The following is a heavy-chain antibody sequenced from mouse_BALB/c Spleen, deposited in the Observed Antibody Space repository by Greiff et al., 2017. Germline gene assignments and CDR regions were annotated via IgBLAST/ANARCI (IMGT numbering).Heavy chain of an antibody. CDR1: GYTFTSYW. CDR2: IDPSDSYT. Sequence: QVQLQQPGAELVKPGASGKLSCKASGYTFTSYWMHWVKQRPGQGLEWIGEIDPSDSYTNYNQKFKGKATLTVDKSSSTAYMQLSSLTSEDSAVYYCARRFTTGDYYAMDYWGQGTSVTVSS. J-gene: IGHJ4*01. CDR3: ARRFTTGDYYAMDY. V-gene: IGHV1-69*02. D-gene: IGHD2-12*01.